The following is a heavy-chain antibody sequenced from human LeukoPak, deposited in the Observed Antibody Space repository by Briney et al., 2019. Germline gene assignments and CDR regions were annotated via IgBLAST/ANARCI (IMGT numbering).Heavy chain of an antibody. J-gene: IGHJ5*02. V-gene: IGHV1-46*01. CDR2: INPSGGST. D-gene: IGHD3-10*01. CDR1: GYTLTELS. CDR3: ARDGRGSRSSWFDP. Sequence: ASVKVSCKVSGYTLTELSMHWVRQAPGQGLERMGIINPSGGSTSYAQKFQGRVTMTRDTSTSTVYMELSSLRSEDTAVYYCARDGRGSRSSWFDPWGQGTLVIVSS.